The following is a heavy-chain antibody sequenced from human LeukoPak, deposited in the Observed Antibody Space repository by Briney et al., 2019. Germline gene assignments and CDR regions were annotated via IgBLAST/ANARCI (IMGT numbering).Heavy chain of an antibody. V-gene: IGHV1-69*13. J-gene: IGHJ6*03. CDR2: IIPIFGTA. D-gene: IGHD2-15*01. Sequence: SVKVSCKASGGTFSSYAISWVRQAPGQGLEWMGGIIPIFGTANYAQKFQGRVTITADESTSTAYKELSSLRSEDTAVYYCARDEVVVAATGMDVWGKGTTVTVSS. CDR3: ARDEVVVAATGMDV. CDR1: GGTFSSYA.